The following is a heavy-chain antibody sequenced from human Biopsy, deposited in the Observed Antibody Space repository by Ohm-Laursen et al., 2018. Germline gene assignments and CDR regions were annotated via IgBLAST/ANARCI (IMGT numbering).Heavy chain of an antibody. CDR3: ARVGVGAPSIDYFDS. CDR1: GDSISSYY. CDR2: IYTSGSP. D-gene: IGHD1-26*01. Sequence: SDTLSLTCTVSGDSISSYYWSWIRQPPGKGLEWIGRIYTSGSPNYNLSLESRVTMSVDTSKNQFSLNLRSVTAADTAVYYCARVGVGAPSIDYFDSLGQGALGPLSS. J-gene: IGHJ4*01. V-gene: IGHV4-4*07.